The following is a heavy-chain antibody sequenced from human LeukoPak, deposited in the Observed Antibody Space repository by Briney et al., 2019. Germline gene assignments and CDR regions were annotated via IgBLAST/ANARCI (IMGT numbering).Heavy chain of an antibody. J-gene: IGHJ6*03. Sequence: SETLSLTCAVYGGSFSGYYWSWIRQPPGKGLEWIGEINHSGSTNYNPSLKSRVTISVDTSKNQFSLQLSSVTAADTAVYYCARGRRSVPRVAGGYYYYKGGRGKGTTVTVAS. V-gene: IGHV4-34*01. CDR3: ARGRRSVPRVAGGYYYYKGG. CDR2: INHSGST. CDR1: GGSFSGYY. D-gene: IGHD3-16*01.